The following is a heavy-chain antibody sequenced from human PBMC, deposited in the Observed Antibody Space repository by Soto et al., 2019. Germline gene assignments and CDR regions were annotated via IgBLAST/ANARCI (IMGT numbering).Heavy chain of an antibody. CDR1: GFTFSSYA. V-gene: IGHV3-30-3*01. D-gene: IGHD3-16*01. CDR2: ISYDGINK. Sequence: PGGALRLSCAASGFTFSSYAMHWVRQAPGKGLEWVAVISYDGINKYYADSVKGRFTISRDNSMHTLYLQMNNLRADDTAVYYCARDGASFWGQRTPVTVSS. CDR3: ARDGASF. J-gene: IGHJ4*02.